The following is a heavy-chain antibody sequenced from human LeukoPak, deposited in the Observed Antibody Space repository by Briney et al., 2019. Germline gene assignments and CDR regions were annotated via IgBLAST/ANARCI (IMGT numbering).Heavy chain of an antibody. CDR1: GYTFTGYY. CDR3: ARSDCSGGSCYFVYYYGMDV. J-gene: IGHJ6*02. Sequence: ASVKVSCKASGYTFTGYYMHWVRQAPGQGLEWMGWINPNSGGTNYAQKFQGRVTMTRDTSISTAYMELSRLRSDDTAVYYCARSDCSGGSCYFVYYYGMDVWGQGTTVTVSS. V-gene: IGHV1-2*02. D-gene: IGHD2-15*01. CDR2: INPNSGGT.